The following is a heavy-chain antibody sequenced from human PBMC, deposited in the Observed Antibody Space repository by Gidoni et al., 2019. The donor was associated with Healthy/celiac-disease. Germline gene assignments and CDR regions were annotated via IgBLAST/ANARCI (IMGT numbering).Heavy chain of an antibody. J-gene: IGHJ6*03. CDR2: INHSGST. D-gene: IGHD3-3*01. Sequence: QVQLQQWGAGLFKPSETLSLTCAVYGGSFSGYYWSWIRQPPGKGLEWIGEINHSGSTNYNPSLKSRVTISVDTSKNQFSLKLSSVTAADTAVYYCARGQGGYDFWSGYSSYYYYYMDVWGKGTTVTVSS. CDR3: ARGQGGYDFWSGYSSYYYYYMDV. V-gene: IGHV4-34*01. CDR1: GGSFSGYY.